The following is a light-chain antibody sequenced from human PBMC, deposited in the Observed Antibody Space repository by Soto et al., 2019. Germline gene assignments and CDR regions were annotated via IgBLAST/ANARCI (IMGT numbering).Light chain of an antibody. Sequence: SALTQPPSASGSPGQSVTISCTGTSSDFDPYNYVSWYQQHPGKAPKVIIYEVTKRPSGVPDRFSGSKSGNTASLTVSGLQTEDEADYYCSSYGGSNTVVFGGGTKLTVL. J-gene: IGLJ2*01. V-gene: IGLV2-8*01. CDR2: EVT. CDR3: SSYGGSNTVV. CDR1: SSDFDPYNY.